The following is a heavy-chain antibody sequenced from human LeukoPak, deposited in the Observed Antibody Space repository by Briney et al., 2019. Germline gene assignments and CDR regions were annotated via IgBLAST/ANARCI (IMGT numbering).Heavy chain of an antibody. V-gene: IGHV4-31*03. Sequence: SQTLSLTCTVSGGSLSSGGYYWRWLRQHPGTGLEWVGYIYYSGSTYYNPSLKSRATISVDTSKNQSSLKLSSVTAAHTAVYYCARAPRDQLLPEFYFDYWGQGTRVSVSS. D-gene: IGHD2-2*01. J-gene: IGHJ4*02. CDR1: GGSLSSGGYY. CDR2: IYYSGST. CDR3: ARAPRDQLLPEFYFDY.